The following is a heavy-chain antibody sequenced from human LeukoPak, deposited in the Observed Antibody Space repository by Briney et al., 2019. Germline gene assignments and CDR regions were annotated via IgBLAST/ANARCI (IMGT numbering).Heavy chain of an antibody. CDR2: IYRNGDT. J-gene: IGHJ6*03. CDR3: ARAKRDYFENSGYESYYNFMDV. V-gene: IGHV4-38-2*02. Sequence: PSETLSLTCTVSGGSISSDCYWVWVRLSPGNGLEWFGAIYRNGDTYYNPSLKSRVTISLVPSKNQFSLRLNSVTAADTAVYYCARAKRDYFENSGYESYYNFMDVWGKGTTVTVSS. D-gene: IGHD3-22*01. CDR1: GGSISSDCY.